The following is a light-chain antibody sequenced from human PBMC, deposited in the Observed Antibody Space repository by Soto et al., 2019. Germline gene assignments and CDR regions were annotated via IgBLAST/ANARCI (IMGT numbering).Light chain of an antibody. J-gene: IGLJ1*01. Sequence: QSALTQRRSVSGSPGQSVTISCTGTSSDVGGYNYVSWYQLHPGKAPKLIIYDVSKRPSGVPDRFSGSKSGNTASLTISGLQAEDEAGYYCCSYAGIYPYVFGTGTKVTVL. CDR1: SSDVGGYNY. CDR3: CSYAGIYPYV. CDR2: DVS. V-gene: IGLV2-11*01.